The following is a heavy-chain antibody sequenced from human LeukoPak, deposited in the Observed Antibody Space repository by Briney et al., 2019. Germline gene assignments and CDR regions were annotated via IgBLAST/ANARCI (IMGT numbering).Heavy chain of an antibody. CDR1: GFTLGDFW. D-gene: IGHD1-26*01. CDR3: ARDLVGASHY. Sequence: GGSLRLSCAASGFTLGDFWMSWVRQAPGKGLEWVANINRDGSERYYVDSVKGRFTISRVNARNSLYLEMNSLRVEDTGVYYCARDLVGASHYWGQGTLVTV. J-gene: IGHJ4*02. CDR2: INRDGSER. V-gene: IGHV3-7*01.